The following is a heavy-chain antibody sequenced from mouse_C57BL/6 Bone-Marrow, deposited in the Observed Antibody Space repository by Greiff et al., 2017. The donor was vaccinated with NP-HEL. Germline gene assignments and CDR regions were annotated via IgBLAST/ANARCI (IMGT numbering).Heavy chain of an antibody. CDR2: IDPSDSYT. CDR3: ARRPSYGSNSGY. Sequence: QVQLQQPGAELVMPGASVKLSCKASGYTFTSYWMHWVKQRPGQGLEWIGEIDPSDSYTNYNQKFKGKSTLTVDKSSSTAYMQLSSLTSEDSAVSYCARRPSYGSNSGYWGRGTTLTVSS. CDR1: GYTFTSYW. D-gene: IGHD1-1*01. V-gene: IGHV1-69*01. J-gene: IGHJ2*01.